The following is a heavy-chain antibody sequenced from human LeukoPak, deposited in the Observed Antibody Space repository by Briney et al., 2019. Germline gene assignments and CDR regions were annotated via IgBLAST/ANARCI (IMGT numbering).Heavy chain of an antibody. D-gene: IGHD3-3*01. J-gene: IGHJ6*02. V-gene: IGHV4-59*01. CDR2: IYYSGST. CDR3: ARGAPGQYYDFWSGSYYYYYGMDV. CDR1: GVSISSYY. Sequence: SETLSLTCTVSGVSISSYYWSWIRQPPGKGLEWIGYIYYSGSTNYNPSLKSRVTISVDTSKNQFSLKLSSVTAADTAVYYCARGAPGQYYDFWSGSYYYYYGMDVWGQGTTVTVSS.